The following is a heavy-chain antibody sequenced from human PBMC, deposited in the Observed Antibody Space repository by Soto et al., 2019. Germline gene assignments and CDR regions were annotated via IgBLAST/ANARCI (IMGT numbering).Heavy chain of an antibody. D-gene: IGHD3-9*01. V-gene: IGHV4-30-4*01. J-gene: IGHJ6*02. CDR2: IYYSGST. CDR1: GGSISSGDYY. Sequence: SETLSLTCTVRGGSISSGDYYWSWIRQPPGKGLEWIGFIYYSGSTYNNPSLKSRVTISVATSKNQFSLKLSSVTAADTAVYYCAREGYDILTGYPDYYYYGMDVWGQGTKVTVSS. CDR3: AREGYDILTGYPDYYYYGMDV.